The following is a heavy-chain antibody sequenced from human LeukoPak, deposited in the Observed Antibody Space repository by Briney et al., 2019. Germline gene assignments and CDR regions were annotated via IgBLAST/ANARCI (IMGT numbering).Heavy chain of an antibody. V-gene: IGHV3-23*01. CDR1: GFPSPSGLSFNNYA. J-gene: IGHJ5*02. CDR3: AKGASSAWLLYWFDP. Sequence: GGSLRLSCAASGFPSPSGLSFNNYAMAWVRQAPGKGLQWVSGISGSGASTYYSESVKGRFTISRDNSKDTLYLQMNNLRAEDTALYYCAKGASSAWLLYWFDPWGQGTLVTVSP. D-gene: IGHD3-22*01. CDR2: ISGSGAST.